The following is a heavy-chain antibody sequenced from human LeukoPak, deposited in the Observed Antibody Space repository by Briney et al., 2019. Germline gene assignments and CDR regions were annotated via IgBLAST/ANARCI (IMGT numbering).Heavy chain of an antibody. CDR3: ASCEPHAAAGFDY. J-gene: IGHJ4*02. Sequence: PWASVTVSCKASGGTFSSYAISWVRQAPGQGLEWMGGIIPIFGTANYAQKFQGRVTITADKSTSTAYMELSSLRSEDTAVYYCASCEPHAAAGFDYWGQGTLVTVSS. V-gene: IGHV1-69*06. CDR1: GGTFSSYA. D-gene: IGHD6-13*01. CDR2: IIPIFGTA.